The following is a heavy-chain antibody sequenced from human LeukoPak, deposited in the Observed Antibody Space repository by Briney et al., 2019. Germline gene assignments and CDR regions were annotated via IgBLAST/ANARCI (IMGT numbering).Heavy chain of an antibody. CDR2: INHSGST. CDR3: ARRPKMCSSTSCYTGGNWNYIGGIWFDP. CDR1: GGSFSGYY. J-gene: IGHJ5*02. V-gene: IGHV4-34*01. Sequence: SETLSLTCAVYGGSFSGYYWSWIRQPPGKGLEWIGEINHSGSTNYNPSLKSRVTISVDTSKNQFSLKLSSVTAADTAVYYCARRPKMCSSTSCYTGGNWNYIGGIWFDPWGQGTLVTVSS. D-gene: IGHD2-2*02.